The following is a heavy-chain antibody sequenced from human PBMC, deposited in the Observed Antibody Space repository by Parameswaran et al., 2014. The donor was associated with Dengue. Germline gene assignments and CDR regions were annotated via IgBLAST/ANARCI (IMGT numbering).Heavy chain of an antibody. CDR2: IIPILGIA. CDR3: ARPIRNYYDMDV. J-gene: IGHJ6*02. V-gene: IGHV1-69*02. D-gene: IGHD5-24*01. Sequence: SWVRQAPGQGLEWMGRIIPILGIANYAQKFQGRVTITADKSTSTAYMELSSLRSEDTAVYYCARPIRNYYDMDVWGQGTTVTVSS.